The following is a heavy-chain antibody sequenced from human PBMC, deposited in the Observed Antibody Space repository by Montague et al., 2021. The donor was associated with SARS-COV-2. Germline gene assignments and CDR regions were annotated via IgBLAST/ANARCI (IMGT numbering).Heavy chain of an antibody. J-gene: IGHJ4*02. CDR3: ARSFSIFGVVIIPAYFVY. Sequence: PALVKPTQTLTLTCTFSGFSLSTSGMCVSWIRQPPGKALEWLALIDWDDDKYYSTSLKTRLTISKDTSKNQVVLTMTNMDPVDTATYYCARSFSIFGVVIIPAYFVYWGQGTLVTVSS. V-gene: IGHV2-70*01. CDR2: IDWDDDK. D-gene: IGHD3-3*01. CDR1: GFSLSTSGMC.